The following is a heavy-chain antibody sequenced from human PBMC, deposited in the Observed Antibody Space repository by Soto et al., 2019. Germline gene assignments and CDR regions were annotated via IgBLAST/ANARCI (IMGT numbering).Heavy chain of an antibody. CDR2: IIPVFQTA. CDR3: ARGGSGYTWFNEF. V-gene: IGHV1-69*13. D-gene: IGHD3-22*01. J-gene: IGHJ4*02. Sequence: SVKVSCKASGGLFSSYPISWVRQVPGQGLEWMGGIIPVFQTAYYTQRFQGRVTITADESTNTAYMELSSLRSEDTDIYYCARGGSGYTWFNEFWGQGTLVPVSS. CDR1: GGLFSSYP.